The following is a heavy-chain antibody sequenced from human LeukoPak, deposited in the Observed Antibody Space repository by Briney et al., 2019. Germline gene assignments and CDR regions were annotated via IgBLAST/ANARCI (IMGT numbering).Heavy chain of an antibody. CDR1: GFTFSNYG. CDR2: ISGGGGST. J-gene: IGHJ4*02. Sequence: GGSLRLSCAASGFTFSNYGMSWVRQAPGKGLEWVSAISGGGGSTYYADSVRGRFTISRDNAKNTLYLQMNSLRAEDTALYYCARDYYGAYSRYFDYWGQGTLVTVSS. V-gene: IGHV3-23*01. CDR3: ARDYYGAYSRYFDY. D-gene: IGHD4-17*01.